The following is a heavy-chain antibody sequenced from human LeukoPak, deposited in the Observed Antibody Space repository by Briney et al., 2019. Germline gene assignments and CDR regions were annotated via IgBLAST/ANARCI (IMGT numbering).Heavy chain of an antibody. CDR2: INHSGST. J-gene: IGHJ4*02. CDR1: GGSFSGYY. V-gene: IGHV4-34*01. Sequence: SETLSLTCAVYGGSFSGYYWSWIRQPPGKRLEWIGEINHSGSTNYNPSLKSRVTISVDTSKNQFSLKLSSVTAADTAVYYCARGPAYYDSSSYYYFDYWGQGTLVTVSS. CDR3: ARGPAYYDSSSYYYFDY. D-gene: IGHD3-22*01.